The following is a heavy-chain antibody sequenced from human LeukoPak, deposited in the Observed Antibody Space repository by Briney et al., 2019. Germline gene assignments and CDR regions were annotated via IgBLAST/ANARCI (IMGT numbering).Heavy chain of an antibody. J-gene: IGHJ4*02. Sequence: GGSLRLSCVASGFIVSNNYMSWVRQAPGKGLEWVSVLYNAGSTYYADSVKGRFTISRDNSKNTLYLQMYSLRAEDTAVYYCAKDSAGDHGDYEYYFDYWGQGTLVTVSS. CDR2: LYNAGST. D-gene: IGHD4-17*01. CDR1: GFIVSNNY. V-gene: IGHV3-53*01. CDR3: AKDSAGDHGDYEYYFDY.